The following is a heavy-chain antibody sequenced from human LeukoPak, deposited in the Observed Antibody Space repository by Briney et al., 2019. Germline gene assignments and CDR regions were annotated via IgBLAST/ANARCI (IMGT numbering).Heavy chain of an antibody. CDR2: IYYSGST. V-gene: IGHV4-39*07. CDR1: GFTFSSYW. CDR3: ARDVYMVRGVLYYYYYGMDV. J-gene: IGHJ6*02. Sequence: GSLRLSCAASGFTFSSYWMSWVRQPPGKGLEWIGIIYYSGSTYYNPSLKSRVTISVDTSKNQFSLKLSSVTAADTAVYYCARDVYMVRGVLYYYYYGMDVWGQGTTVTVSS. D-gene: IGHD3-10*01.